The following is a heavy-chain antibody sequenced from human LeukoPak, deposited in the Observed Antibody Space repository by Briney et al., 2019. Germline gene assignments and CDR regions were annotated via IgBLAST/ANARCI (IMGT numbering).Heavy chain of an antibody. CDR2: IKSKTDGGTT. CDR3: TTVNPTVTDDAFDI. J-gene: IGHJ3*02. D-gene: IGHD4-17*01. V-gene: IGHV3-15*01. Sequence: KPGGSLRLSCAASGFTFSNAWMSWVRQAPGXXLEWVGRIKSKTDGGTTDYAAHXKGRFTISRDDSKNTLYLQMNSLKTEDTAVYYCTTVNPTVTDDAFDIWGQGTMVTVSS. CDR1: GFTFSNAW.